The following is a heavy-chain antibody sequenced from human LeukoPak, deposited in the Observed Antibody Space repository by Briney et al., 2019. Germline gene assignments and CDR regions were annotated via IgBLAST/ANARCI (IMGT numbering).Heavy chain of an antibody. D-gene: IGHD3-22*01. CDR2: IYYSGST. CDR1: GGSISSYY. V-gene: IGHV4-59*12. CDR3: ARGFSPIVVVITSPYYFDY. Sequence: PSETLSLTRTVSGGSISSYYWSWIRQPPGEGLEWIGYIYYSGSTNYNPSLKSRVTISVDTSKNQFSLKLSSVTAADTAVYYCARGFSPIVVVITSPYYFDYWGQGTLVTVSS. J-gene: IGHJ4*02.